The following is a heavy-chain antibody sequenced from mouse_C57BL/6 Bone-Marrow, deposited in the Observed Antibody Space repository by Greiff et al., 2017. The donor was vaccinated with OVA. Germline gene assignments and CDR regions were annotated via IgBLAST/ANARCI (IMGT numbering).Heavy chain of an antibody. D-gene: IGHD1-1*01. J-gene: IGHJ1*03. CDR2: ILPGSGST. Sequence: QVQLQQSGAELMKPGASVKLSCKATGYTFTGYWIEWVKQRPGHGLEWIGEILPGSGSTNYNEKFKGKATFTADTSANTAYMQLSSLTTEDSAIYDCARCPLYGSSYDWYFDVWGTGTTVTVSS. CDR3: ARCPLYGSSYDWYFDV. V-gene: IGHV1-9*01. CDR1: GYTFTGYW.